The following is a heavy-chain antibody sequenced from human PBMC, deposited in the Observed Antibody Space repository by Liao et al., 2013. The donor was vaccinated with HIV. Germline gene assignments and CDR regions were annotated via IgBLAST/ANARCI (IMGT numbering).Heavy chain of an antibody. CDR3: ARGRVIDY. CDR2: INHSGST. V-gene: IGHV4-34*01. CDR1: GGSFSNYY. Sequence: QVQLQQWGAGLLKPSETLSLTCAVYGGSFSNYYWSWIRQPPGKGLEWIGEINHSGSTNYNPSLKSRVTISVDTSKNQFSLKLSSMTAADTAVYYCARGRVIDYWGQGTLVTVSS. J-gene: IGHJ4*02.